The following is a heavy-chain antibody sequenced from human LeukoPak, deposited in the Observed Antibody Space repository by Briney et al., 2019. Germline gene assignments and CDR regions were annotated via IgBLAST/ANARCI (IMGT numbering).Heavy chain of an antibody. Sequence: GESLKISCKGSGYSFTSYWIGWVRQMPGKGLEWMGIIYPGDSDTRYSPSFQGQVTTSADKSISTAYLQWSSLKASDTAMHYCARTLYGSGSYVDYWGQGTLVTVSS. CDR1: GYSFTSYW. CDR3: ARTLYGSGSYVDY. D-gene: IGHD3-10*01. CDR2: IYPGDSDT. V-gene: IGHV5-51*01. J-gene: IGHJ4*02.